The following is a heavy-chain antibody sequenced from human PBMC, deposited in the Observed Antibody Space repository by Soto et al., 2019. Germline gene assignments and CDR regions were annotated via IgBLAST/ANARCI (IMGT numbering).Heavy chain of an antibody. Sequence: QVQLVQSGAEVKKPGSSVKVSCKASAGTFSSYAISWVRQAPGQGLEWMGGIIPIFGTANYAQKFQGRVTITADESTSTAYMELSRRRSEDTAVYYCARLGTPYYSSSWGNWFDAWGQGTLVTVSS. CDR3: ARLGTPYYSSSWGNWFDA. J-gene: IGHJ5*02. V-gene: IGHV1-69*01. CDR1: AGTFSSYA. CDR2: IIPIFGTA. D-gene: IGHD6-13*01.